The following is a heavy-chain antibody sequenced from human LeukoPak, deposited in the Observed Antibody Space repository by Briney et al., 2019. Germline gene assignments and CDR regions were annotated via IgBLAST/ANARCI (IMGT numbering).Heavy chain of an antibody. J-gene: IGHJ4*02. Sequence: PGGSLRLSCAASGFTFGSYGMHWVRQAPGKGPEWVAVIWYDGSNKFYADSVKGRFTISRDNSKNTLYLQMNSLRAEDTAVYYCARDSEEGSWSNHQGYWGQGTLVTVSS. D-gene: IGHD3-3*01. CDR1: GFTFGSYG. V-gene: IGHV3-33*08. CDR2: IWYDGSNK. CDR3: ARDSEEGSWSNHQGY.